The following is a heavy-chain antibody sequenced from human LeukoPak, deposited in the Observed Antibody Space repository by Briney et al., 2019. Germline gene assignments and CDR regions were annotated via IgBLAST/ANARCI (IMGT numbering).Heavy chain of an antibody. V-gene: IGHV3-21*04. CDR3: ARGGDILTGYYLYYFDY. CDR1: GFTFSSYS. J-gene: IGHJ4*02. CDR2: ISSSSSYI. D-gene: IGHD3-9*01. Sequence: GGSLRLSCAASGFTFSSYSMNWVRQAPGKGLEWVSSISSSSSYIFYADSVKGRFTISRDNAKNSLYLQMNSLRAEDTAVYYCARGGDILTGYYLYYFDYWGQGTLVTVSS.